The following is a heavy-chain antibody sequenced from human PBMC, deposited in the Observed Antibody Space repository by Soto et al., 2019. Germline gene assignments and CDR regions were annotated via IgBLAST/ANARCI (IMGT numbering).Heavy chain of an antibody. CDR1: GFTFSSYA. J-gene: IGHJ4*02. CDR3: ARGITMVRVSAY. D-gene: IGHD3-10*01. V-gene: IGHV3-30-3*01. CDR2: ISYDGSNK. Sequence: QVQLVESGGGVVQPGRSLRLSCAASGFTFSSYAMQWVRQAPGKGLEWVAVISYDGSNKYYADSVKGRFTISRDNSKNTLYLQMNSLRAEDTAVYYCARGITMVRVSAYWGQGTLVTVSS.